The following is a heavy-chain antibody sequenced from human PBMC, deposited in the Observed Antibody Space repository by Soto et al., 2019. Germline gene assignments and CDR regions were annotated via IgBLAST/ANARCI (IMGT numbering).Heavy chain of an antibody. D-gene: IGHD2-15*01. Sequence: QLQLQESGPGLVKPSETLSLTCTVSGGSISSSSYYWGWIRQPPGKGLEWIGSIYYSGSTYYNPSLKSRVTISVDTSKNQFSLKLSSVTAADTAVYYCASNFPYCSGGSCYDYWGQGTLVTVSS. CDR2: IYYSGST. CDR1: GGSISSSSYY. CDR3: ASNFPYCSGGSCYDY. J-gene: IGHJ4*02. V-gene: IGHV4-39*01.